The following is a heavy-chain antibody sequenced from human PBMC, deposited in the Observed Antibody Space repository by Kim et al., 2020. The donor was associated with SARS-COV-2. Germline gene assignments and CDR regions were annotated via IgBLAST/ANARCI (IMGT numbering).Heavy chain of an antibody. Sequence: GGSLRLSCAASGFTFTNYAMSWVRQAPGKGLEWVSGISGSGFNTHYTDSVKGRFTVSRDNSKNTLYLHMNSLRAEDTALYYCAKVVDSSGYYYWDYWGQGTLVTVSS. V-gene: IGHV3-23*01. CDR3: AKVVDSSGYYYWDY. CDR1: GFTFTNYA. J-gene: IGHJ4*02. D-gene: IGHD3-22*01. CDR2: ISGSGFNT.